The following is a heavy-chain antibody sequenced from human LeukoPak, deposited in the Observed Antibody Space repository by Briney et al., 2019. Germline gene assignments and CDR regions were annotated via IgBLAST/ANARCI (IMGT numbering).Heavy chain of an antibody. CDR1: GFIFSTYG. V-gene: IGHV3-23*01. CDR2: ISGSGLNT. D-gene: IGHD3-10*01. J-gene: IGHJ4*02. CDR3: AKGGGYGSGTYSED. Sequence: GGSLRLSCAASGFIFSTYGMTWFRRAPGRGLEWVSGISGSGLNTYYADSVKGRFTSSRDNSKNMLYLQMNSLRAEDTAVYYCAKGGGYGSGTYSEDWGQGILVTVSS.